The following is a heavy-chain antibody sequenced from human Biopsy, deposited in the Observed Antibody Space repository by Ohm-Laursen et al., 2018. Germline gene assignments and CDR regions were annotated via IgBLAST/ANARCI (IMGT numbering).Heavy chain of an antibody. CDR2: ISYTGGI. D-gene: IGHD2-2*01. Sequence: GTLSLTCTVSGGSTSGYHWSWIRKSPGKGLEWLAYISYTGGITSNPSLNGRAAMSLDTSKNQFSLRLIYVTAADTAVYYCARMPHFDYWGQGILVTVSS. V-gene: IGHV4-59*01. CDR3: ARMPHFDY. CDR1: GGSTSGYH. J-gene: IGHJ4*02.